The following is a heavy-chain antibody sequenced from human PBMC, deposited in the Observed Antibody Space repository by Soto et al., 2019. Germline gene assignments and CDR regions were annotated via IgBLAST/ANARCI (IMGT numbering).Heavy chain of an antibody. J-gene: IGHJ6*02. CDR3: ARDVGPVGATSNYYYYGMDV. Sequence: VGSLRLSCAASGFTFSSYAMHWVRQARGKGLEWVAVISYDGSNKYYADSVKGRFTISRDNSKNTLYLQMNSLRAEDTAVYYCARDVGPVGATSNYYYYGMDVWGQGTTVTVSS. CDR1: GFTFSSYA. CDR2: ISYDGSNK. V-gene: IGHV3-30-3*01. D-gene: IGHD1-26*01.